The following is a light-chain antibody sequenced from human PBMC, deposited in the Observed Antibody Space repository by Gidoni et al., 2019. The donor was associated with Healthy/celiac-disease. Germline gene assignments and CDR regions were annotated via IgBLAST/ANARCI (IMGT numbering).Light chain of an antibody. CDR1: QSVSSY. CDR2: DAS. Sequence: EIVLTQSPATLSLSPGERATLSCRASQSVSSYLAWYQPKPGQAPRLLIYDASNRATGIPARFSGSGSGTDFTLTISSLEPEDFAVYYCQQRSNWPPGGTFGPGTKVDIK. V-gene: IGKV3-11*01. J-gene: IGKJ3*01. CDR3: QQRSNWPPGGT.